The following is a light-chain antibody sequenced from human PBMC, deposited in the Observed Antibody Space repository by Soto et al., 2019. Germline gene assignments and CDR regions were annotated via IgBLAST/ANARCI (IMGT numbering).Light chain of an antibody. V-gene: IGKV1-39*01. Sequence: DIQMTQSPSTLAGSVGDRVTVTCRASQSISSYLNWYQQKPGKAPKLLIYAASSLQSGVPSRFSGSGSGTDFTLTISSLQPEDFATYYCPQSYSTPLTFGGGTKVDI. CDR1: QSISSY. CDR3: PQSYSTPLT. CDR2: AAS. J-gene: IGKJ4*01.